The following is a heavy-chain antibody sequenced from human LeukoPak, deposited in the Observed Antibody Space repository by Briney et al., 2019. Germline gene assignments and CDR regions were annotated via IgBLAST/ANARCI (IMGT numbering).Heavy chain of an antibody. CDR3: ARIDMPDAFDI. CDR1: DGSISSYY. J-gene: IGHJ3*02. V-gene: IGHV4-59*01. D-gene: IGHD2-2*01. CDR2: IYDSGST. Sequence: SETLSLTCTVSDGSISSYYWSWIRQPPGKGLEWIGHIYDSGSTNYNPSLKSRVTISVDTSKNQFSLKLSSVTAADTAVYYCARIDMPDAFDIWGQRTMVTVSS.